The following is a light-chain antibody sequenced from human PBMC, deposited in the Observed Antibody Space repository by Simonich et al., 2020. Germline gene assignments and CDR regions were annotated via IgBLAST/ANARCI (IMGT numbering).Light chain of an antibody. CDR3: SSYTSSSDLDVV. CDR1: SSDVGSYNL. V-gene: IGLV2-14*02. CDR2: EGS. J-gene: IGLJ2*01. Sequence: QSALTQPASVSGSPGQSITISCTGTSSDVGSYNLVSWYQQHPGKAPKLMIYEGSKRPSGVSNRFSGSKSGNTASLTISGLQAEDEADYYCSSYTSSSDLDVVFGGGTKLTVL.